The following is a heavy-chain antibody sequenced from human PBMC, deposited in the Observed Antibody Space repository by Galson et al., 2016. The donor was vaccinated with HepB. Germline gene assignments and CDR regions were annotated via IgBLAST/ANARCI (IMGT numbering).Heavy chain of an antibody. CDR1: GGTFSTYT. CDR3: ARDRPGIAALFAY. J-gene: IGHJ4*02. CDR2: IIPIFGAA. Sequence: SVKVSCKASGGTFSTYTTSWLRQAPGKGLEWMGGIIPIFGAANYAQKFQGRVTMTADESTSTAYMERTSLRSEDTAVYYGARDRPGIAALFAYWGQGTLVTVSS. V-gene: IGHV1-69*13. D-gene: IGHD6-6*01.